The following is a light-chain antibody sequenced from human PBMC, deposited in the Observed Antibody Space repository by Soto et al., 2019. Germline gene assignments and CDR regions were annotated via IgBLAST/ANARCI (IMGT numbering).Light chain of an antibody. CDR3: LQDYDYPYT. CDR1: QGIRDD. Sequence: AIQMTQSPSSLSASVGDRVTITCRASQGIRDDLAWYQQRPGKAPKLLIYAASNLQSGFPSRFSGSGSGTDFTLIISSLQPEDFATYYCLQDYDYPYTFGQGTKLEIK. CDR2: AAS. J-gene: IGKJ2*01. V-gene: IGKV1-6*01.